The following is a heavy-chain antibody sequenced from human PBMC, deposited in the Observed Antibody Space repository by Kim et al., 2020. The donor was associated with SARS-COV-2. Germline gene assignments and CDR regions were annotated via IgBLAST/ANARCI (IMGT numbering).Heavy chain of an antibody. J-gene: IGHJ4*02. Sequence: EYAESVRDRFTISRDDSKNIAYLQMNSLKTDDTAVYFCTRGTMTQWSYYDLWGQGSLVTVSS. CDR3: TRGTMTQWSYYDL. V-gene: IGHV3-49*02. D-gene: IGHD2-21*02.